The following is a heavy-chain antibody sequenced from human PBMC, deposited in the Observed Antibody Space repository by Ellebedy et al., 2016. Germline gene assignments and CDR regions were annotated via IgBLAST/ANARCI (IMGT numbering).Heavy chain of an antibody. Sequence: SETLSLTXTVSGGSISSYYWSWIRQPAGKGLEWIGRIHTSGSTNYNPSLKSRVTISVDTSKNQFSLKPSSVTAADTAVYYCARGRNCDWPQDYYYGMDVWGQGTTVTVSS. J-gene: IGHJ6*02. CDR2: IHTSGST. V-gene: IGHV4-4*07. CDR3: ARGRNCDWPQDYYYGMDV. D-gene: IGHD3-9*01. CDR1: GGSISSYY.